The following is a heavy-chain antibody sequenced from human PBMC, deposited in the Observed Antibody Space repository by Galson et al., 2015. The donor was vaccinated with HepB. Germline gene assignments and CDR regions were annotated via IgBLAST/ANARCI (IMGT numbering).Heavy chain of an antibody. Sequence: CAISGDSVSSNSAAWNWIRQSPSRGLEWLGRTYYRSKWYNDYAVSVKSRITINPDASKNQFSLQLNSVTPEDTAVYYCARDGDSSGYYYGDYYGMDVCGQGTTVTVSS. J-gene: IGHJ6*02. CDR2: TYYRSKWYN. V-gene: IGHV6-1*01. CDR3: ARDGDSSGYYYGDYYGMDV. D-gene: IGHD3-22*01. CDR1: GDSVSSNSAA.